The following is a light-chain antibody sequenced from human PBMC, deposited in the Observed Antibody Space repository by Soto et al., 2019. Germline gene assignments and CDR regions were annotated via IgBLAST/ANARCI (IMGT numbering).Light chain of an antibody. V-gene: IGKV3-15*01. J-gene: IGKJ4*01. CDR2: GAS. Sequence: EIVMTQSPATLSVSPGERVTLSCRARQSVGSNLAWYQQKPGQAPRLLIYGASTRATGIPARFSGSGSETEFTLTISSLQAEDSAVYFCQQRGTWPPITFGGGTRVEIK. CDR1: QSVGSN. CDR3: QQRGTWPPIT.